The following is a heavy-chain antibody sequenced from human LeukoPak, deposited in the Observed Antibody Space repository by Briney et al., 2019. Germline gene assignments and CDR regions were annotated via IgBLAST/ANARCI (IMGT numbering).Heavy chain of an antibody. CDR2: IYYSGST. V-gene: IGHV4-39*01. Sequence: NPSETLSLTCTVSGGSISSSSYYWGWIRQPPGKGLEWIGSIYYSGSTYYNPSLKSRVTISVDTSKNQFSLKLSSVTAADTAVYYCANSLAYCGGDCYLNAFDIWGQGTMVTVSS. D-gene: IGHD2-21*01. CDR1: GGSISSSSYY. J-gene: IGHJ3*02. CDR3: ANSLAYCGGDCYLNAFDI.